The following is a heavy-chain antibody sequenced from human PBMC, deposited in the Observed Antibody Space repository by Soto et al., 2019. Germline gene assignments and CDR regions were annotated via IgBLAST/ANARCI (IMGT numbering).Heavy chain of an antibody. CDR2: IDYSGVNR. D-gene: IGHD6-19*01. J-gene: IGHJ4*02. V-gene: IGHV3-23*01. CDR1: GFSFSHYA. Sequence: EVQVLESGGGLVQPGGSLRLSCAASGFSFSHYAMNWVRQAPGKGLEWVSSIDYSGVNRRYADSVKGRFTTSRDNSKNTLFLQMNSLRADDTAVYYCSPDSSGGKVDCWGQGALVTVSS. CDR3: SPDSSGGKVDC.